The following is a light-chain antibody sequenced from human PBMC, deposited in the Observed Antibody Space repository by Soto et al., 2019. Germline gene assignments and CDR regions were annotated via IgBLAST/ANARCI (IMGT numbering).Light chain of an antibody. Sequence: QLVLTQSPSASASLGASVKLTCTRSSGHSSYAIAWHQQQPEKGPRYLMKLNSDGSHSKGDGIPDRFSGSSSGAERYLTISSLQSEDEADCYCQTWGTGIQVFGGGTKLTVL. CDR2: LNSDGSH. CDR3: QTWGTGIQV. V-gene: IGLV4-69*01. CDR1: SGHSSYA. J-gene: IGLJ2*01.